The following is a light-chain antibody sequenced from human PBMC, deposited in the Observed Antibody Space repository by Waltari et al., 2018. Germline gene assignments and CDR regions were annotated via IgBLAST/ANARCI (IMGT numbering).Light chain of an antibody. CDR3: QVWLSSSDHPV. V-gene: IGLV3-21*04. CDR1: NLGSKS. J-gene: IGLJ2*01. CDR2: SDS. Sequence: SYVVTQPPSVSVAPGQTARITCGGNNLGSKSVHWYQQTPGQAPVRVIYSDSDRPSGIPERFSGSNSGNPATLTITRVEAGDEADYYCQVWLSSSDHPVFGGGTKLTVL.